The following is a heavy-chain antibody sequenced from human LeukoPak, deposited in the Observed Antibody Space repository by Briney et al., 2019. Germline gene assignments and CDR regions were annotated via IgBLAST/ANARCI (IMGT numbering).Heavy chain of an antibody. V-gene: IGHV3-11*03. D-gene: IGHD3-10*01. CDR2: ISSRTSTYT. Sequence: GGSLRLSCAASGLTFSNYAMSWVRQAPGKGPQWVSYISSRTSTYTAYADSVKGRFTISRDNAKNSLFLQMNTLRADDTAVYYCARIGRSGFVLDVWGQGTTVTVSS. J-gene: IGHJ6*02. CDR3: ARIGRSGFVLDV. CDR1: GLTFSNYA.